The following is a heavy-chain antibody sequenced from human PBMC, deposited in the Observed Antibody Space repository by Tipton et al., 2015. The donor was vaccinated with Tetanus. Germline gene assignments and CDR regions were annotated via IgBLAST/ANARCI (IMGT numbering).Heavy chain of an antibody. Sequence: QVQLVQSGAEVKKAGASVKVSCEASGYTFSNYPIHWVRQAPGQRLEWMGWINAGNGHTEYSDNFQDRVIITRDTSATTAYMELRRLRSEDTAVYYCARGHCSGGGCYNVFDPRGQGTLVTVSS. CDR1: GYTFSNYP. J-gene: IGHJ5*02. CDR3: ARGHCSGGGCYNVFDP. CDR2: INAGNGHT. D-gene: IGHD2-15*01. V-gene: IGHV1-3*01.